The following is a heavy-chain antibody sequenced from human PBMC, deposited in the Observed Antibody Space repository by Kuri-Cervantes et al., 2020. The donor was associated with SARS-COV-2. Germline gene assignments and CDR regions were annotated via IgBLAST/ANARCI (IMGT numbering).Heavy chain of an antibody. D-gene: IGHD2/OR15-2a*01. CDR2: INHSGST. V-gene: IGHV4-34*01. CDR3: ARAVKRFDY. J-gene: IGHJ4*02. CDR1: GGSFSGYY. Sequence: GSLRLSCAVYGGSFSGYYWSWIRQPPGKGLEWIGEINHSGSTNYNPSLKSRVTISVDTSKNQFSLKLSSVTAADTAVYYCARAVKRFDYWGQGILVTVSS.